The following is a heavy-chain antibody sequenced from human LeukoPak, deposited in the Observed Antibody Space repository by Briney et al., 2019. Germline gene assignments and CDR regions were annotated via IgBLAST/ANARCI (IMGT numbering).Heavy chain of an antibody. Sequence: PSETLSLTCAVYGGSFSGYYWSWIRQPPGKGLEWIGEINHSGSTNYNPSLKSRVTISVDTSKNQFSLKLSSVTAADTAVYYCARVTRWLQLPRSYYFDYWGQGTLVTVSS. CDR2: INHSGST. D-gene: IGHD5-24*01. V-gene: IGHV4-34*01. J-gene: IGHJ4*02. CDR1: GGSFSGYY. CDR3: ARVTRWLQLPRSYYFDY.